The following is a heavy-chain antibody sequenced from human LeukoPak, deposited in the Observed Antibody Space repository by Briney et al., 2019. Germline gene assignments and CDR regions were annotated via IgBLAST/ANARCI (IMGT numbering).Heavy chain of an antibody. V-gene: IGHV4-4*07. J-gene: IGHJ4*02. Sequence: PSETLSLTCTVSGGSISSYYWSWIRQPAGKGLEWIGRIYITGSTAYNPSLKSRVTMSVDTSKNQFSLKLTSVTAADTAVYYCAREVRFRRFDYWGQGTLVTVSS. CDR2: IYITGST. CDR1: GGSISSYY. CDR3: AREVRFRRFDY.